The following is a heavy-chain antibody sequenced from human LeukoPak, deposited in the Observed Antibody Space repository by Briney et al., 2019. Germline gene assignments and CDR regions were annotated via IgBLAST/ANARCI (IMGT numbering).Heavy chain of an antibody. CDR2: ISGSGGST. J-gene: IGHJ4*02. D-gene: IGHD6-6*01. CDR1: GFTFSSYA. CDR3: AKDSGGYSSSSLWDY. Sequence: PGGSLRLSCAASGFTFSSYAMSWVRQAPGKGLEWVSAISGSGGSTYYADSVKGRFTISRDNSKNTLYLQMNSLRAEDTAVYYCAKDSGGYSSSSLWDYWGQGTLVTVSS. V-gene: IGHV3-23*01.